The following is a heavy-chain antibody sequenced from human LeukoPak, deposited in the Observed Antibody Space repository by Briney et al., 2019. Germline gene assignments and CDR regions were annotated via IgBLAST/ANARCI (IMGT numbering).Heavy chain of an antibody. V-gene: IGHV3-30*18. J-gene: IGHJ3*02. Sequence: GRSLRLSCAASEFTFSSYGMHWVRQAPGKGLEWVAVISYDGSNKYYADSVKGRFTISRDNSKNTLYLQMNSLRAEDTAVYYCAKGTGASGAFDIWGQGTMVTVSS. D-gene: IGHD7-27*01. CDR3: AKGTGASGAFDI. CDR2: ISYDGSNK. CDR1: EFTFSSYG.